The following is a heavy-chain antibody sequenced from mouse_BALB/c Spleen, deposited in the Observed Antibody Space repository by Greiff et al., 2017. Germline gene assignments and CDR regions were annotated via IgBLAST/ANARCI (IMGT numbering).Heavy chain of an antibody. Sequence: QVQLKESGPGLVQPSQSLSITCTDSGFSLTSYGVHWVRQSPGKGLEWLGVIWSGGSTDYNAAFITRLSISKDNSTSQVFFKMNSLQANDTAIYYCARKIPAYYGNDPYYAVDYWGQGTSVTVSS. D-gene: IGHD2-9*01. V-gene: IGHV2-2*02. CDR3: ARKIPAYYGNDPYYAVDY. CDR2: IWSGGST. J-gene: IGHJ4*01. CDR1: GFSLTSYG.